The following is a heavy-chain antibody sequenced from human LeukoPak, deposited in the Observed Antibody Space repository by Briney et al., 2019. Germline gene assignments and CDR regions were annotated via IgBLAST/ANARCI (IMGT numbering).Heavy chain of an antibody. D-gene: IGHD3-22*01. J-gene: IGHJ4*02. CDR2: VFYSGST. Sequence: SETLSLTCTVSGGSFSSSSAYWGWIRQSPGKGLEWLGSVFYSGSTFYNASLKSRVTVSVDTSKNHFSLKLRSVTAADTAVYYCARGLDDSSGYYYDYWGQGTLISVSS. CDR3: ARGLDDSSGYYYDY. CDR1: GGSFSSSSAY. V-gene: IGHV4-39*07.